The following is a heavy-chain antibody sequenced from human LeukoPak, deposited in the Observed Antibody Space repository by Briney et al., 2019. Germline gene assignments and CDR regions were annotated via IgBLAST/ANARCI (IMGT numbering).Heavy chain of an antibody. CDR3: ARYYYGYLVPDY. J-gene: IGHJ4*02. Sequence: ASVKVSCKASGYTFTSYGISWVRQAPGQGLEWMGWISAYNGNTNYAQKLLGRVTMTTDTSTSTAYMELRSLRSDDTAVYYCARYYYGYLVPDYWGQGTLVTVSS. V-gene: IGHV1-18*04. D-gene: IGHD3-10*01. CDR1: GYTFTSYG. CDR2: ISAYNGNT.